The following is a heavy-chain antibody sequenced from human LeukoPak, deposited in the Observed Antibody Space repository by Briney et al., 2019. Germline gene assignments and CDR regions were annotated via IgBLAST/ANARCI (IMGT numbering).Heavy chain of an antibody. V-gene: IGHV1-8*01. D-gene: IGHD3-10*01. CDR1: GYTSTSYD. CDR2: MNPNSGNT. CDR3: AIRYGSGEKYYYYYYMDV. Sequence: ASVKVSCKASGYTSTSYDINWVRQATGQGLEWMGWMNPNSGNTGYAQKFQGRVTMTRSTSISTAYMELSSLRSEDTAVYYCAIRYGSGEKYYYYYYMDVWGKGTTVTVSS. J-gene: IGHJ6*03.